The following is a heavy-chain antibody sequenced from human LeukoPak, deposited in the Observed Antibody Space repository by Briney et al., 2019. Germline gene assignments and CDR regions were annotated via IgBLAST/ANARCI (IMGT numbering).Heavy chain of an antibody. Sequence: SGTLSLTCGVSGYSISSGYYWGWIRQPPGKGLEWIGILYHSGTTYYNPSLKSRVTILAETSKNHFSLKLNSVTAADTAVYYCARAKLEWFSIYYYYMDVWGQGTTVTVSS. CDR3: ARAKLEWFSIYYYYMDV. V-gene: IGHV4-38-2*01. CDR1: GYSISSGYY. J-gene: IGHJ6*03. D-gene: IGHD3-3*01. CDR2: LYHSGTT.